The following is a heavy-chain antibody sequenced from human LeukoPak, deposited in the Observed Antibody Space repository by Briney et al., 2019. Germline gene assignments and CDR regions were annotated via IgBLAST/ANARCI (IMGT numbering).Heavy chain of an antibody. V-gene: IGHV3-23*01. CDR3: ARLILTGVPTRGYFDS. CDR1: GFFFAGYG. D-gene: IGHD3-9*01. J-gene: IGHJ4*02. Sequence: GGSLRLSCAVSGFFFAGYGMTWLRQAPGKELEWVSGIALNDDDTDYADSVRGRFTISRDNFQSRLYLQMNSLRAEDTAVYYCARLILTGVPTRGYFDSWGQGTLVTVSS. CDR2: IALNDDDT.